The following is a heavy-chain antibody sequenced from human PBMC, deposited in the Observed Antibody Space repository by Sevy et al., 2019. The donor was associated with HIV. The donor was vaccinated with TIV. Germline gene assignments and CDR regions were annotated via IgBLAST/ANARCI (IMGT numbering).Heavy chain of an antibody. D-gene: IGHD3-16*01. CDR1: GFTSKKFG. J-gene: IGHJ4*02. CDR3: AKDLYYYEPKSFPDY. Sequence: GGSLRLSCVTSGFTSKKFGMHWVRQAPGKGPEWVAIISYDESKKYYADSVKGRFTISRDISKNTLYLQMERLKTEDTAVYYCAKDLYYYEPKSFPDYWGQGTQVTVSS. V-gene: IGHV3-30*18. CDR2: ISYDESKK.